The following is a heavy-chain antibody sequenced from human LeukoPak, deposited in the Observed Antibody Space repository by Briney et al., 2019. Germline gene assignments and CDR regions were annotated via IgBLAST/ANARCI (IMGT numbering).Heavy chain of an antibody. CDR1: GGSFSGYY. D-gene: IGHD3-10*01. CDR3: ARHSNYYGSA. V-gene: IGHV4-34*01. Sequence: SETLSLTCAVYGGSFSGYYWSWIRQPPGKGLEWIGEINHSGSTNYNPSLKSRVTISVDTSKNQFSLKLSSVTAADTAVYYCARHSNYYGSAWGQGTLVTVSS. CDR2: INHSGST. J-gene: IGHJ5*02.